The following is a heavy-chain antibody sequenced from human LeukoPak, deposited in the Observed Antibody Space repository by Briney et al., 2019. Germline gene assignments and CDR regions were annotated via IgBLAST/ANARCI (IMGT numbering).Heavy chain of an antibody. V-gene: IGHV3-33*01. Sequence: GWSLRLSCAPSGFTFNNYGMHWVRQTPGKGLEWVAAIWYDGTTRFYADSVKGRFTISRDNSKNTLHLQMNSLRVEDTAVYYCARDSAGTVDYWGQGILVTVSS. CDR1: GFTFNNYG. D-gene: IGHD6-13*01. CDR3: ARDSAGTVDY. CDR2: IWYDGTTR. J-gene: IGHJ4*02.